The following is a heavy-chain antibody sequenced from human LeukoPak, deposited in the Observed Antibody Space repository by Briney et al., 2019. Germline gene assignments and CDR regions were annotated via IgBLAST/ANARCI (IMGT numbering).Heavy chain of an antibody. V-gene: IGHV3-48*01. CDR1: GFTFSRYT. Sequence: PGGSLRLSCAASGFTFSRYTMNWVRQAPGKGLEWISDISSSSTTKHYADSVKGRFTISRDNAKHSLYLQMNNLRAEDTAVYYCARDPREWVLPYFDCWGQGTLVTVSS. CDR3: ARDPREWVLPYFDC. CDR2: ISSSSTTK. J-gene: IGHJ4*02. D-gene: IGHD1-26*01.